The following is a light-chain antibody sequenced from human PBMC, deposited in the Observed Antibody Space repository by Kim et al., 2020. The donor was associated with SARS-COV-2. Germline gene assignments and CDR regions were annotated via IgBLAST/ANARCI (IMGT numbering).Light chain of an antibody. Sequence: DIQMNQSPSSLSASVGDSVTITCRASQSVGTYLNWYQHKPGKAPNLLIYSASTLQSGVPSRFSGGGSGTEFTLTISSLQREDFATYYCQQTYSSLTVTFGQGTRLEIK. J-gene: IGKJ5*01. CDR1: QSVGTY. V-gene: IGKV1-39*01. CDR3: QQTYSSLTVT. CDR2: SAS.